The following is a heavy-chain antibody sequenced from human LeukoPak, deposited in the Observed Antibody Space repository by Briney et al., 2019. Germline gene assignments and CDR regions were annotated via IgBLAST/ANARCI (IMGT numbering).Heavy chain of an antibody. CDR2: IQSEGTDT. CDR1: GYSFPTYW. V-gene: IGHV5-51*01. Sequence: ESPKISCWASGYSFPTYWIGWVRQMAGKGLEWMGLIQSEGTDTRYCPSFQGQGTISVDKSISTAYLQWSSLKGSDTAMYYCARIVVVTATNSYFDLWGRGTLVTLPS. D-gene: IGHD2-21*02. J-gene: IGHJ2*01. CDR3: ARIVVVTATNSYFDL.